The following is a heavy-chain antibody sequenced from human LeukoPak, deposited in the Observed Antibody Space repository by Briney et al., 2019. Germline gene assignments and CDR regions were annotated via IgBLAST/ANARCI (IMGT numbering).Heavy chain of an antibody. CDR1: GYTFSSYG. CDR2: ISYDGSKK. J-gene: IGHJ6*02. V-gene: IGHV3-30*18. Sequence: PGGSLRLSCAASGYTFSSYGMHWVRQAPGKGLEGVAVISYDGSKKYYADSVKGRFTLSRDNSKNTLYLQMNSLRAEETAVYYCAKDRRGYSSSWYWVGYYYYYGMDVWGQGTTVTVSS. CDR3: AKDRRGYSSSWYWVGYYYYYGMDV. D-gene: IGHD6-13*01.